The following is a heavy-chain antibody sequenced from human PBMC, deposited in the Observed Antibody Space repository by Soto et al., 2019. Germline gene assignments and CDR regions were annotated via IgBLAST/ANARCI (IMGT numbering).Heavy chain of an antibody. CDR2: IWYDGSNK. CDR3: ARDNQLGYCSSTSCYGTYYFDY. J-gene: IGHJ4*02. Sequence: QVQLVESGGGVVQPGRSLRLSCAASGFTFSSYGMHWVRQAPGKGLEWVAVIWYDGSNKYYADSVKGRFTISRDNSKNTLYLQMNSLRAEDTALYYCARDNQLGYCSSTSCYGTYYFDYWGQGTLVTVSS. CDR1: GFTFSSYG. V-gene: IGHV3-33*01. D-gene: IGHD2-2*01.